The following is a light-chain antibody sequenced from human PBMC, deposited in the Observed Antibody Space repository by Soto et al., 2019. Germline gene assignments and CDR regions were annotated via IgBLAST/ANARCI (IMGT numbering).Light chain of an antibody. CDR3: HQYGSSPPT. CDR1: QSLTSNY. J-gene: IGKJ4*01. V-gene: IGKV3-20*01. CDR2: GGS. Sequence: EIVLTQSPGTLSLSPGERATLSCRASQSLTSNYLAWYQQHPGQAPRLLIYGGSSRASGFPARFSGSGSGTDFTLPISRLEPEDFAVYYCHQYGSSPPTFGGGTKVEIK.